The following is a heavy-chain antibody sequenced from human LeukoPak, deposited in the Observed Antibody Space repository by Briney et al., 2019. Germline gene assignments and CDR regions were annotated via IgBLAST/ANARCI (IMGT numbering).Heavy chain of an antibody. CDR3: ARSGHCSGGSCYLGLLDY. J-gene: IGHJ4*02. Sequence: SETLSLTCTVSGDSISSYYWSWIRQPPGKGLEWVGFIYYSGSTNYNPSLKSRVTISVDTSENQFSLKLSSVTAADAAVYYCARSGHCSGGSCYLGLLDYWGQGTLVTVSS. D-gene: IGHD2-15*01. CDR2: IYYSGST. V-gene: IGHV4-59*01. CDR1: GDSISSYY.